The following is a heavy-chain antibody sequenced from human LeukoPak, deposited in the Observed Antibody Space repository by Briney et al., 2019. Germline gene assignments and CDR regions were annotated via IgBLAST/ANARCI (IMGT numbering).Heavy chain of an antibody. Sequence: GGSLRLSCAASGFTFSSYAMSWVRQAPGKGLEWVSAISGSGGSRYYVDSVKGRFTISRDNSKKTLYVKMNSLRAEDTAVYYCAKNQQWLASLHVLGFDYYYGMEVWGQGTTVTVSS. J-gene: IGHJ6*01. CDR2: ISGSGGSR. V-gene: IGHV3-23*01. D-gene: IGHD6-19*01. CDR3: AKNQQWLASLHVLGFDYYYGMEV. CDR1: GFTFSSYA.